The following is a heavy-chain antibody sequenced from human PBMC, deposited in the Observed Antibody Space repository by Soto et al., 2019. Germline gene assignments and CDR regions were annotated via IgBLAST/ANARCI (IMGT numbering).Heavy chain of an antibody. J-gene: IGHJ3*02. D-gene: IGHD1-26*01. CDR2: IYYSGST. CDR1: GGSISSSSYY. CDR3: ARGAWELLLRGVGACDI. Sequence: SETLSLTCTVSGGSISSSSYYWGWIRQPPGKGLEWIGSIYYSGSTYYNPSLKSRVTISVDTTKNQFSLKLSSVTAADTAVYYCARGAWELLLRGVGACDIWGQGTMVTVSS. V-gene: IGHV4-39*07.